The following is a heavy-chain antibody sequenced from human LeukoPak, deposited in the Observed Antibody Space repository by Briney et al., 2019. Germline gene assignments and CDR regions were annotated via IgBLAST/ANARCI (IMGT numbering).Heavy chain of an antibody. V-gene: IGHV4-39*01. CDR1: GGSISSSSYY. CDR2: IYYSGST. J-gene: IGHJ4*02. D-gene: IGHD3-22*01. Sequence: SETLSLTCTVSGGSISSSSYYWGWIRQPPGKGLEWIGSIYYSGSTYYNPSLKSRVTISVDTSKNQFSLKLSSVTAADTAVYYCASGGSSGYYYLFDYCGQGTLVTVSS. CDR3: ASGGSSGYYYLFDY.